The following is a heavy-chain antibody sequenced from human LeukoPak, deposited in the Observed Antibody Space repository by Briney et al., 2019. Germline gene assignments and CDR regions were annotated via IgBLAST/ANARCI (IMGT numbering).Heavy chain of an antibody. Sequence: SQTLSLTCAISGDSVSSNSAAWNWIRQSPSRGLEWLGRTYYRSKWYNDYAVSVKSRITLNPDTPKNQFSLQLNSVTPEDTAVYYCARDGWELLGSPFDYWGQGTLVTVSS. V-gene: IGHV6-1*01. CDR2: TYYRSKWYN. D-gene: IGHD1-26*01. CDR1: GDSVSSNSAA. J-gene: IGHJ4*02. CDR3: ARDGWELLGSPFDY.